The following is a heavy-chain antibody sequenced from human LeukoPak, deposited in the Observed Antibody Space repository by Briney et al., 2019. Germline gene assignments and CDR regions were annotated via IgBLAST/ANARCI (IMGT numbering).Heavy chain of an antibody. CDR3: TRVAGSQCLGYFDY. D-gene: IGHD3-10*01. Sequence: GGSLRLSCAASGFTFSSYAMHWVRQAPGKELEWAANIKQDGSEKYYVDSVKGRFTISRDNAKNSLYLQMNSLRAEDTAVYYCTRVAGSQCLGYFDYWGQGTPVTVSS. CDR2: IKQDGSEK. CDR1: GFTFSSYA. V-gene: IGHV3-7*01. J-gene: IGHJ4*02.